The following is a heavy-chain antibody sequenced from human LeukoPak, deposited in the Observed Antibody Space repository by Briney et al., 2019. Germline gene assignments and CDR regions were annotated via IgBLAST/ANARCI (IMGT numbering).Heavy chain of an antibody. CDR3: ARDLPNYDILTGYRWFDP. D-gene: IGHD3-9*01. V-gene: IGHV3-7*03. Sequence: QPGGSLRLSCAASGFTFSSYWMSWVRQAPGKGLEWVANIKQDGSEKYYVDSVKGRFTISRDNAKNSLYLQMNSLRAEDTAVYYCARDLPNYDILTGYRWFDPWGQGTLVTVSS. CDR1: GFTFSSYW. CDR2: IKQDGSEK. J-gene: IGHJ5*02.